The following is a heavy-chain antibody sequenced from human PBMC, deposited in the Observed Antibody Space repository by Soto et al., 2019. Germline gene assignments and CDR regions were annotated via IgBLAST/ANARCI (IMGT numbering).Heavy chain of an antibody. Sequence: SETLSLTCTVSGGSIRDNYWNWIRQSPGKGLEWIGYIYYSGSTNYNPSLKSRVTMSADTSKNQLSLNLNSVTTADTAVYYCARGYCGRSSCYIGLDVWGQGTAVTVSS. V-gene: IGHV4-59*01. CDR2: IYYSGST. CDR3: ARGYCGRSSCYIGLDV. CDR1: GGSIRDNY. J-gene: IGHJ6*02. D-gene: IGHD2-2*02.